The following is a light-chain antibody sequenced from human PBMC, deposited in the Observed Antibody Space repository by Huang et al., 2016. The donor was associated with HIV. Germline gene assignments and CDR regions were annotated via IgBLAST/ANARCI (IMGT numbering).Light chain of an antibody. V-gene: IGKV3-20*01. CDR3: QQYGTSPLT. Sequence: EIVLTQSPGTLSLSPGERATLSCRARQSVSSNYLAWYQQKPGQAPRLLIYGASSRAIGIPDRCSGSGSGTGFTLTISRLEPEDFAVYYCQQYGTSPLTFGQGTKVEIK. J-gene: IGKJ1*01. CDR1: QSVSSNY. CDR2: GAS.